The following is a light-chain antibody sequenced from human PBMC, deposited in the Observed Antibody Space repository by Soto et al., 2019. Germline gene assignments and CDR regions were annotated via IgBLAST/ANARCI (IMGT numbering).Light chain of an antibody. J-gene: IGLJ1*01. CDR3: TSYAGSNNYV. V-gene: IGLV2-8*01. CDR2: EVS. Sequence: QSALTQPPSASGSPGQSVTISCTGTSSDVGGYNFVSWYQHHPGKAPKLMIYEVSKRPSGVPDRFSGSKSGNTASLTVSGLQAEAEADYYCTSYAGSNNYVFGTGTKLTVL. CDR1: SSDVGGYNF.